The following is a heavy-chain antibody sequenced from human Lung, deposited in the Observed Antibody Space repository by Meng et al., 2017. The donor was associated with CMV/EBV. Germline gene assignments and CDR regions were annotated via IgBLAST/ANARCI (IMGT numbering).Heavy chain of an antibody. CDR2: IRFDGSEK. V-gene: IGHV3-30*02. J-gene: IGHJ4*02. D-gene: IGHD1-26*01. CDR3: AKEGKSVYSGSSYAS. CDR1: GFAFSSYG. Sequence: GGSLRLSCAASGFAFSSYGMHWVRQAPGKGLEWVVFIRFDGSEKYYADSVKGRSTISRDNSKNTVYLQMESLRAEDAAVYYCAKEGKSVYSGSSYASWGQGTLVTFSS.